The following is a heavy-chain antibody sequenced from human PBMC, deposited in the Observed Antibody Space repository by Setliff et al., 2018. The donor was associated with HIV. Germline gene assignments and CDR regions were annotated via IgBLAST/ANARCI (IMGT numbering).Heavy chain of an antibody. Sequence: ASVKVSCKASGYTFTNFGIGWVRQAPGQGLEWMGWMNPNSGNTGYAQKFQGRVTMTRNTSISTAYMELSSLRSDDTAVYYCASSWSRIRYYGMDVWGQGTTVTVSS. CDR2: MNPNSGNT. V-gene: IGHV1-8*02. J-gene: IGHJ6*02. D-gene: IGHD6-13*01. CDR3: ASSWSRIRYYGMDV. CDR1: GYTFTNFG.